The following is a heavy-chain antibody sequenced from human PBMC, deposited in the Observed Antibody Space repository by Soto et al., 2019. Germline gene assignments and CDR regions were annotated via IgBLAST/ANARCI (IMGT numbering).Heavy chain of an antibody. J-gene: IGHJ6*01. Sequence: GSRRLSCILSRLAFRDYEMNWFRQSPGKVLEWVAYISSGAFTIYYADSVRGRFTVSRDNAKNSLYLQMNSLRDEDAAVYYCARTSSIETVNYYGMEVCGQGTTFSVS. CDR1: RLAFRDYE. CDR2: ISSGAFTI. CDR3: ARTSSIETVNYYGMEV. D-gene: IGHD2-15*01. V-gene: IGHV3-48*03.